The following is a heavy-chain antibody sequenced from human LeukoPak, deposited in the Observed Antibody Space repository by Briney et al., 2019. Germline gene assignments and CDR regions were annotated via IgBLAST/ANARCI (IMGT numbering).Heavy chain of an antibody. CDR1: GGSISSYY. V-gene: IGHV4-59*01. Sequence: PSETLSLTCTVSGGSISSYYWSWIRQPPGKGLEWIGYIYYTGSTNYNPSLKSRVTISVDTSKNQVSVNLSSVTAADTALYYCARAAVFTRGAFDVWGQGTMVTVSS. D-gene: IGHD3-22*01. CDR3: ARAAVFTRGAFDV. J-gene: IGHJ3*01. CDR2: IYYTGST.